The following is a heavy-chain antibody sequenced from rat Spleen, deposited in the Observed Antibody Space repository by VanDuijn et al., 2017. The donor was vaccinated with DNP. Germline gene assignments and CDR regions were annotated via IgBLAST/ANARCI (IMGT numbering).Heavy chain of an antibody. Sequence: EVQLVESGGGLVQPGRSLKLSCAASGFIFSKYGMAWVRQAPTKGLELVAYISYAGGSTYHGDSVKGRFTISRDNAESTLYLQMNSLRSEDMATYFCARHGRRVFDYWGQGVMVTVSS. CDR1: GFIFSKYG. J-gene: IGHJ2*01. CDR3: ARHGRRVFDY. CDR2: ISYAGGST. D-gene: IGHD1-11*01. V-gene: IGHV5-22*01.